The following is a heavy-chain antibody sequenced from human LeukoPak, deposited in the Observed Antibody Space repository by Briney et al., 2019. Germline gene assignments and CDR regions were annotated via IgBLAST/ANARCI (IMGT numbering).Heavy chain of an antibody. CDR1: GFIFSDYS. J-gene: IGHJ4*02. Sequence: GGSLRLSCAASGFIFSDYSMGWVRQAPGKGLEWVSSITTSRDQYHADSVRGRFTVSRDNAKSSVYLQMDSLRADDTAVYYCARDSYCPNDVCYNYWGQGVLVTVS. CDR2: ITTSRDQ. CDR3: ARDSYCPNDVCYNY. D-gene: IGHD2-8*01. V-gene: IGHV3-21*06.